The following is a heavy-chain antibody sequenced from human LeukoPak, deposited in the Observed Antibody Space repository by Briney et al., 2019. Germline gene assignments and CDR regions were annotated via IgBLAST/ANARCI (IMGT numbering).Heavy chain of an antibody. D-gene: IGHD3-22*01. CDR1: GFKFDDYG. Sequence: GGSLRLSCAASGFKFDDYGMSWVRQAPGKALEWVCDINWNGAWTGYADSVKGRFTISRDNAKNSLYLQMNSLRAEDTALYYCAGYYYDSSRGFDLWGQGTLVTVSA. CDR3: AGYYYDSSRGFDL. CDR2: INWNGAWT. V-gene: IGHV3-20*04. J-gene: IGHJ5*02.